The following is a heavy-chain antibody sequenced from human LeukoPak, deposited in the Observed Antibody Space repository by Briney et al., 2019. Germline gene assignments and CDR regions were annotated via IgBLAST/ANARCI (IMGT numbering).Heavy chain of an antibody. Sequence: SETLSLTCTVSASISSYNCSLIRQPPGQGLEWIGYIYTSGNTNYNPSIKSRVTISGDTSKNQFSLDRSSVTAADTAVYYCARQKCTSTSCLTKNAFDIWGQGAMVTVSS. CDR3: ARQKCTSTSCLTKNAFDI. J-gene: IGHJ3*02. V-gene: IGHV4-4*09. CDR1: ASISSYN. D-gene: IGHD2-2*01. CDR2: IYTSGNT.